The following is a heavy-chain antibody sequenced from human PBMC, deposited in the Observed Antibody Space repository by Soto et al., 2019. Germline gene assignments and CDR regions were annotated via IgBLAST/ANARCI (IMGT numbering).Heavy chain of an antibody. J-gene: IGHJ5*02. CDR3: ARGSRARRLNWFDP. V-gene: IGHV4-34*01. D-gene: IGHD5-12*01. CDR1: GGSFSGYY. CDR2: INHSGST. Sequence: PSETLSLTCAVYGGSFSGYYWSWIRQPPGKGLEWIGEINHSGSTNYNPSLKSRVTISVDTSKNQFSLKLSSVTAADTAVYYCARGSRARRLNWFDPWGQGTLVTVSS.